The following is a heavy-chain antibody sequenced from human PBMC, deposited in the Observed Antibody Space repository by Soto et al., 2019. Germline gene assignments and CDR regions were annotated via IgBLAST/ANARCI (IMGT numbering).Heavy chain of an antibody. Sequence: GASVKVSCKAPGGTFSSYAISWVRQAPGQGLEWMGGIIPIFGTANYAQKFQGRVTITADESTSTAYMELSSLRSEYTAVYYCARLVGKDIVVVPAAKDYGMDVWGQGTTVTVSS. V-gene: IGHV1-69*13. CDR1: GGTFSSYA. D-gene: IGHD2-2*01. J-gene: IGHJ6*02. CDR2: IIPIFGTA. CDR3: ARLVGKDIVVVPAAKDYGMDV.